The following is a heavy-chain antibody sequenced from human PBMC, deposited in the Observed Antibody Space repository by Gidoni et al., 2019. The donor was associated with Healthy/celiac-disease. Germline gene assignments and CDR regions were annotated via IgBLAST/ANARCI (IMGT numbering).Heavy chain of an antibody. V-gene: IGHV1-69*04. CDR1: GGTCSSCA. CDR3: AIFLPPDIVMSYPEYFQH. J-gene: IGHJ1*01. D-gene: IGHD2-15*01. Sequence: QVQLVQSGAAVETRGSAVKVSGKASGGTCSSCAISGVRQATGQGLELMGRIIPILRIANYAQKFQVSVTITADNSTSTAYMELCSLRSEDTAVYSCAIFLPPDIVMSYPEYFQHWGQGTLVTVSS. CDR2: IIPILRIA.